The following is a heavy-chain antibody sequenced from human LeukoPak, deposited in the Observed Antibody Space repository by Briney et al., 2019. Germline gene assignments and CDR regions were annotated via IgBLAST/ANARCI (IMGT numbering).Heavy chain of an antibody. CDR1: GFTFSNXA. CDR2: ISDXGDKT. CDR3: AKDWAPYCSSTSCYRGGFDY. J-gene: IGHJ4*02. D-gene: IGHD2-2*02. Sequence: GGSXXXXXAASGFTFSNXAMSXVRQAPGKGXXXXAXISDXGDKTDYADSVRGRFTIYRDNSKNTLYLQMNSLRAEDTAVYYCAKDWAPYCSSTSCYRGGFDYWGQGTLVTVSS. V-gene: IGHV3-23*01.